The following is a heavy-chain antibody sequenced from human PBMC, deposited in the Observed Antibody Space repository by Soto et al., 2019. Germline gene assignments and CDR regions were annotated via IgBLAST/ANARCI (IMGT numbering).Heavy chain of an antibody. CDR1: GFTFTRYS. V-gene: IGHV3-21*06. CDR2: ISSTTNYI. Sequence: GESLKISCTASGFTFTRYSMNWVRQAPGKGLEWVSSISSTTNYIYYGDSMKGRFTISRDNAKNSLYLEMNSLRAEDTAVYYCARESEDLTSNFDYWGQGTLVT. CDR3: ARESEDLTSNFDY. J-gene: IGHJ4*02.